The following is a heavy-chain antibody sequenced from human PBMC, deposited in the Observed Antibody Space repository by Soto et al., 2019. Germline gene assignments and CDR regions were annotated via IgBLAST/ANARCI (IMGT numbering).Heavy chain of an antibody. CDR2: ISWNSGGI. V-gene: IGHV3-9*01. CDR1: GFTFDDYA. D-gene: IGHD4-17*01. Sequence: EVQLVESGGGLVQPGRSLRLSCAASGFTFDDYAMHWVRQAPGKGLEWVSGISWNSGGIGYADSVKGRFTISRDNAKNSLYLQMNSLRAEDTAVYYCAKGAGHYGDYHYWGQGTLVTVSS. J-gene: IGHJ4*02. CDR3: AKGAGHYGDYHY.